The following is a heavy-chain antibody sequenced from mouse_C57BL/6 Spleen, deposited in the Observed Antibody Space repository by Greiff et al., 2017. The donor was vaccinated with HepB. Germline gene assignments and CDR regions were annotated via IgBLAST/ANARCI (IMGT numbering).Heavy chain of an antibody. D-gene: IGHD2-4*01. CDR3: ARSGDYDDYYAMDY. CDR2: INPSSGYT. CDR1: GYTFTSYT. Sequence: QVQLQQSGAELARPGASVKMSCKASGYTFTSYTMHWVKQRPGQGLEWIGYINPSSGYTKYNQKFKDKATLTADKSSSTAYMQLGSLTSEDSAVYYCARSGDYDDYYAMDYWGQGTSVTVSS. J-gene: IGHJ4*01. V-gene: IGHV1-4*01.